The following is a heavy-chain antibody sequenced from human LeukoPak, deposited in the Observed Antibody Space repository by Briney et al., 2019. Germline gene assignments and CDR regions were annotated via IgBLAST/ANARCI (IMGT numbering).Heavy chain of an antibody. J-gene: IGHJ3*02. CDR1: GYTFIDYH. CDR3: ARGPSELGAFDI. D-gene: IGHD1-26*01. V-gene: IGHV1-8*03. Sequence: ASVKVSCKASGYTFIDYHIHWVRQAPGQGLEWMGWMNPNSGNTGYAQKFQGRVTTTRNTSISTAYMELSSLRSEDTAVYYCARGPSELGAFDIWGQGTMVTVSS. CDR2: MNPNSGNT.